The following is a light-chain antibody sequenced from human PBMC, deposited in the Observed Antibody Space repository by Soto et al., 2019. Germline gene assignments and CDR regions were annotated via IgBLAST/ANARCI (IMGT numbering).Light chain of an antibody. J-gene: IGKJ1*01. CDR2: KPS. Sequence: DLQMTQSPSTLSASVGDRVTITCRASQNIYIWLAWYQKKPGKAPNLLIYKPSTLQSRVPSRCSGNGSGTEFTLTITILQPDDSATYYCQQYNGRPTWTFGQGTKVEIK. CDR1: QNIYIW. V-gene: IGKV1-5*03. CDR3: QQYNGRPTWT.